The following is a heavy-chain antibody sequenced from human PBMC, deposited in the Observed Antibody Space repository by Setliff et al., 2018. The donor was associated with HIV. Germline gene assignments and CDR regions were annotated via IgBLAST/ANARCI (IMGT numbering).Heavy chain of an antibody. CDR3: APGEGVASTYYHD. D-gene: IGHD3-3*01. J-gene: IGHJ4*01. CDR1: GGSFSGYY. CDR2: INHSGST. Sequence: SETLSLTCAVYGGSFSGYYWSWIRQSPGKGLEWIGEINHSGSTNYNPSLKSRVTILMDLSRNQLSLHLASVTTADTAVYFCAPGEGVASTYYHDWGQGTQVTVSS. V-gene: IGHV4-34*06.